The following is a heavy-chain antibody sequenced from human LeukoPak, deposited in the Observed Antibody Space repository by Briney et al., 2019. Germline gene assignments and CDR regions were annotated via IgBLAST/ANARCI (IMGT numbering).Heavy chain of an antibody. CDR2: IWHDGNNK. CDR3: ARDGAYSYTY. V-gene: IGHV3-33*01. J-gene: IGHJ4*02. Sequence: GGSLRLSCAASGFNFNDYGMHWVRQAPGKGLEWVAIIWHDGNNKYYADSVRGRFTISRDNSKNTLYLEMNSLRAEDTAVYYCARDGAYSYTYWGQGTLVIVSS. CDR1: GFNFNDYG. D-gene: IGHD5-18*01.